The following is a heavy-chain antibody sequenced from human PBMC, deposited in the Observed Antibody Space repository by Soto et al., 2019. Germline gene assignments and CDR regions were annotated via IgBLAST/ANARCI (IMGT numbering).Heavy chain of an antibody. V-gene: IGHV4-61*01. J-gene: IGHJ6*02. CDR2: IYYSGST. CDR3: AASPAYAAALGYYYGMDV. Sequence: QVQLQESGPGLVKPSETLSLTCTVSGGSVSSGSYYWSWIRQPPGKGLEWIGYIYYSGSTNYNPSLMSRVTISVDTSKNQFSLKLSSVTAADTAVYYCAASPAYAAALGYYYGMDVWGQGTTVTVSS. CDR1: GGSVSSGSYY. D-gene: IGHD2-8*01.